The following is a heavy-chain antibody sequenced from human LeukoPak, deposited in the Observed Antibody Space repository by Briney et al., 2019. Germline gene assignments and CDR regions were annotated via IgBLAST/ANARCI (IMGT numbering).Heavy chain of an antibody. CDR3: ARHEGTYYVWGSYRFDP. J-gene: IGHJ5*02. D-gene: IGHD3-16*02. CDR1: GGSISSYY. CDR2: IYYSGST. Sequence: PSETLPLTCTVSGGSISSYYWSWIRQPPGKGLEWIGYIYYSGSTNYNPSLKSRVTISVDTSKNQFSLKLSSVTAADTAVYYCARHEGTYYVWGSYRFDPSGQGTLVTVSS. V-gene: IGHV4-59*08.